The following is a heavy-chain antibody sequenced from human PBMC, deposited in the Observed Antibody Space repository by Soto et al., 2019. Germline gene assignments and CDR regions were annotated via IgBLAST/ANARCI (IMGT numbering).Heavy chain of an antibody. CDR1: GGSISSGDYY. J-gene: IGHJ5*02. CDR3: ARERPDGARLDP. CDR2: IYYSGST. Sequence: QVQLQESGPGLVKPSQTLSLTCTVSGGSISSGDYYWSWIRQPPWKGLEWIGYIYYSGSTYYNPSLKSRVTISVDTSTNQFSLKRSSVTAADTAVYYCARERPDGARLDPWGQGTLVAVSS. V-gene: IGHV4-30-4*01. D-gene: IGHD6-6*01.